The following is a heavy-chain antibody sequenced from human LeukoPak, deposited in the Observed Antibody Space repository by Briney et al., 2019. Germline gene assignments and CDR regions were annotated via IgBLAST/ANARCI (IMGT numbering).Heavy chain of an antibody. CDR2: INWNGGST. J-gene: IGHJ3*02. Sequence: PGGSLRLSCAASGFTFDDYGMSWVRQAPGKGLEWVSGINWNGGSTGYADSVKGRFTISRDNAKNSLYLQMNSLRAEDTASYYCARENYLYSSGYYGAFDIWGQGTMVTVSS. V-gene: IGHV3-20*04. CDR3: ARENYLYSSGYYGAFDI. CDR1: GFTFDDYG. D-gene: IGHD3-22*01.